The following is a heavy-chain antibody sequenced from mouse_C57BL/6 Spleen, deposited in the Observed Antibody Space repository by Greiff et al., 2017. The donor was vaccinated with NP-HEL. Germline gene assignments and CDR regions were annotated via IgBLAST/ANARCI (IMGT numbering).Heavy chain of an antibody. V-gene: IGHV5-4*01. CDR3: AREGSSYVGFAY. CDR2: ISDGGSYT. Sequence: EVQLQESGGGLVKPGGSLKLSCAASGFTFSSYAMSWVRQTPEKRLEWVATISDGGSYTYYPDNVKGRFTISRDNAKNNLYLQMSHLKSEDTAMYYCAREGSSYVGFAYWGQGTLVTVSA. CDR1: GFTFSSYA. D-gene: IGHD1-1*01. J-gene: IGHJ3*01.